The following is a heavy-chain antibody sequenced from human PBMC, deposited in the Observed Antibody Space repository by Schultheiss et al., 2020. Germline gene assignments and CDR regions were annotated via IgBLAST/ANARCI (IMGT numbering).Heavy chain of an antibody. CDR3: ANRVVPAATSYYYYGMDV. CDR1: GGSFSGYY. Sequence: SETLSLTCAVYGGSFSGYYWSWIRQPPGKGLEWIGEINHSGSTNYNPSLKSRVTISVDKSKNQFSLKLSSVTAADTAVYYCANRVVPAATSYYYYGMDVWGQGTTVTVSS. J-gene: IGHJ6*02. CDR2: INHSGST. D-gene: IGHD2-2*01. V-gene: IGHV4-34*01.